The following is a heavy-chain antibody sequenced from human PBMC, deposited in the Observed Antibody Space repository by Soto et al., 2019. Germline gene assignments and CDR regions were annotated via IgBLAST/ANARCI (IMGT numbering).Heavy chain of an antibody. D-gene: IGHD3-10*01. V-gene: IGHV3-74*01. CDR2: INTDGSIT. Sequence: GGSLRLSCAASGFMFSTYWMHWVRQAPGKGLVWVSRINTDGSITTYADSVKGRFTISRDNAKNTLYLQMNSLRAEDTAVYYCTRSYYGSGYYGSFDYWGQGTPVTVSS. CDR1: GFMFSTYW. J-gene: IGHJ4*02. CDR3: TRSYYGSGYYGSFDY.